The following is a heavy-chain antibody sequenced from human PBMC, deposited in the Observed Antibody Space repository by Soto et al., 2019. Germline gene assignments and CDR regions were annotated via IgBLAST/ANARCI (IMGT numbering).Heavy chain of an antibody. CDR3: ARSQGSSTSLELYYYYYYGMDV. D-gene: IGHD2-2*01. V-gene: IGHV1-69*01. CDR2: IIPISGTA. CDR1: GGTFSSYA. Sequence: QVQLVQSGAEVKKPGSSVKVSCKASGGTFSSYAISWVRQAPGQGLEWMGGIIPISGTANYAQKFQGRVTITADECTSTAYMERSSLRSKDTAVYYCARSQGSSTSLELYYYYYYGMDVWGQGTTVTVSS. J-gene: IGHJ6*02.